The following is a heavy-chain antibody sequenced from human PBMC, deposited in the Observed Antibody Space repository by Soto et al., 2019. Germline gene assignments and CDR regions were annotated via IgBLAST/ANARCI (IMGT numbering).Heavy chain of an antibody. V-gene: IGHV3-30-3*01. CDR3: ARDIISGYSSGSVGYGMDV. CDR2: ISYDGSNK. D-gene: IGHD6-19*01. J-gene: IGHJ6*02. CDR1: GFTFSSYA. Sequence: QVQLVESGGGVVQPGRSLRLSCAASGFTFSSYAMQWVRQAPGKGLEWVAVISYDGSNKYYADSVKGRFTISRDNSKNTLYLQMNSLRAEDTAVYYCARDIISGYSSGSVGYGMDVWGQGTTVTVSS.